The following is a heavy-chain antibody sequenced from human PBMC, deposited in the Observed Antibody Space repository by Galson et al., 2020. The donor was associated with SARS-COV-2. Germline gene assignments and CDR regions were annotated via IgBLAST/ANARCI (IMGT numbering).Heavy chain of an antibody. CDR2: IYHSGST. CDR1: GGSISSGGYS. CDR3: ARAGYSGYDDAFDI. D-gene: IGHD5-12*01. Sequence: SETLSLTCAVSGGSISSGGYSWSWIRQPPGKGLEWIGYIYHSGSTYYNPSLKSRVTISVDRSKNQFSLKLSSVTAADTAVYYCARAGYSGYDDAFDIWGQGTMVTVSS. V-gene: IGHV4-30-2*01. J-gene: IGHJ3*02.